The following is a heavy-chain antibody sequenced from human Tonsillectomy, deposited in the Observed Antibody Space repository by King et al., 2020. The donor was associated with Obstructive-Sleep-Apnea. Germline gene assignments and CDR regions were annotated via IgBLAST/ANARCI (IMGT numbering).Heavy chain of an antibody. CDR3: ARYSSSWYGRFDP. V-gene: IGHV4-39*07. CDR2: IYYGGRT. Sequence: QLQESGPGLVKPSETLSLTCTVSGGSISSTIHYSGWIRQPPGKGLEWVGSIYYGGRTYYNPSLKSRVTISVDTSRNQFSLKLRSVTAADTAVYYCARYSSSWYGRFDPWGQGTLVTVSS. D-gene: IGHD6-13*01. CDR1: GGSISSTIHY. J-gene: IGHJ5*02.